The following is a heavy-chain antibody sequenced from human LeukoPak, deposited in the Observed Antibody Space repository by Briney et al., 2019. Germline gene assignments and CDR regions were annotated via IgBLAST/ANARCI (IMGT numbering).Heavy chain of an antibody. V-gene: IGHV3-30*03. D-gene: IGHD3-22*01. J-gene: IGHJ4*02. CDR3: ARDMDSRGYFLTLNY. Sequence: GRTLRLSCAASGFTLNSYAMQWVRQGPGKGLEGGVVSPYEGGNDKYAVSLRGRFSISRDTSKPALHLQTNSLRAEETAIYSSARDMDSRGYFLTLNYWGQGTLVTVSS. CDR1: GFTLNSYA. CDR2: SPYEGGND.